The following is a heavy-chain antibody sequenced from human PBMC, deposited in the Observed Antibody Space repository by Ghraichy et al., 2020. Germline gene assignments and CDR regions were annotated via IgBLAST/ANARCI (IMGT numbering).Heavy chain of an antibody. CDR2: SRNKANSYTT. V-gene: IGHV3-72*01. CDR1: GFTLSDYY. Sequence: GGSLRLSCAVSGFTLSDYYMEWVRQAPGKGLEWVGRSRNKANSYTTEYAASVKGRFTLSRDDSKNSLYLQMHSLKSEDTAVYYCATGLGYCSGGDTCYSYWGQGTLVTVSS. D-gene: IGHD2-15*01. J-gene: IGHJ4*02. CDR3: ATGLGYCSGGDTCYSY.